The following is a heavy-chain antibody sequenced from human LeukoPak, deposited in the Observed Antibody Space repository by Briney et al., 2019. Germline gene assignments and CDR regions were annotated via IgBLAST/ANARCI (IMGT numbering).Heavy chain of an antibody. CDR1: GYGFTSYW. J-gene: IGHJ4*02. CDR2: IYPGDSDT. Sequence: GESLKISCKGSGYGFTSYWIGWVRQMPGKGLEWMGIIYPGDSDTRYSPSFQGQVTISADTSISAAYLQWTSLKASDTAMYYCARGSSSGYYPYYFDYWGQGTLVTVSS. D-gene: IGHD3-22*01. CDR3: ARGSSSGYYPYYFDY. V-gene: IGHV5-51*01.